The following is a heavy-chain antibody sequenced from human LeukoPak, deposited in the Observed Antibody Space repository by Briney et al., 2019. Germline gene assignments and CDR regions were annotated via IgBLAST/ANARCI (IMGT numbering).Heavy chain of an antibody. CDR1: GFTFSSYS. V-gene: IGHV3-48*01. CDR2: ISSSSSTI. J-gene: IGHJ4*02. Sequence: GGSLRLSCAASGFTFSSYSMNWVRQAPGKGPEWVSYISSSSSTIYYADSVKGRFTISRDNAKNSLYLQMNSLRAEDTAVYYCARPYDFWSGYLDYWGQGTLVTVSS. D-gene: IGHD3-3*01. CDR3: ARPYDFWSGYLDY.